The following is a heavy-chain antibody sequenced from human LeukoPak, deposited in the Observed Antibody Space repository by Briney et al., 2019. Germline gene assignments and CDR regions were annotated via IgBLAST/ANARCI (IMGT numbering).Heavy chain of an antibody. CDR1: GSTFSSYA. J-gene: IGHJ4*02. Sequence: GGSLRLSCAASGSTFSSYAMSWVRQAPGKGLEWVSAISGSGGSTYCADSVKGRFTISRDNSKNTLYLQMNSLRAEDTAVYYCAKGTLGELSPSWGQGTLVTVSS. V-gene: IGHV3-23*01. D-gene: IGHD3-16*02. CDR2: ISGSGGST. CDR3: AKGTLGELSPS.